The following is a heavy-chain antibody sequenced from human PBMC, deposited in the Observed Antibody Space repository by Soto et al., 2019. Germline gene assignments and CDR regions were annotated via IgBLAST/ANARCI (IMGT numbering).Heavy chain of an antibody. D-gene: IGHD3-16*02. CDR3: ARHLSTYDYIWGSYRPYYFDY. Sequence: QLQLQESGPGLVKPSETLSLTCTVSGGSIGSTIYYWGWIRQPPGKGLEWIGSIYYSGSTYFNPSLKSRVTISVDTSKSQSSLRLTSVTAADTAVYYCARHLSTYDYIWGSYRPYYFDYWGQGTLVTVSS. V-gene: IGHV4-39*01. CDR1: GGSIGSTIYY. CDR2: IYYSGST. J-gene: IGHJ4*02.